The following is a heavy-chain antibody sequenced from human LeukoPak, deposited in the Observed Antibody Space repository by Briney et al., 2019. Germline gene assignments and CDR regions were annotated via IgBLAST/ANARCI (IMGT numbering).Heavy chain of an antibody. D-gene: IGHD3-22*01. CDR1: GGSISSGGYY. CDR3: ARDLIYYDSSGYYPADAFDI. J-gene: IGHJ3*02. Sequence: SETLSLTCTVSGGSISSGGYYWSWIRQHPGKGLEWIGYIYYSGSTYYNPSIQSRVTISVDTSKNQFSLKLSSVTAADTAVYYCARDLIYYDSSGYYPADAFDIWGQGTMDTVSS. CDR2: IYYSGST. V-gene: IGHV4-31*03.